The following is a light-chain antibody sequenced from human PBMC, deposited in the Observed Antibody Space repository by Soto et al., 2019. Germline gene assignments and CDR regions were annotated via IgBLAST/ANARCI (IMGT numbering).Light chain of an antibody. Sequence: DIVVTQSPLSMPVTPGEPTSISCRSSQSLLHINGYNYLAWYQQKLGQAPRLLIYGASNRATGIPDRFSGSGSGTDFTLTISRLEPEDFAVYYCQQYGSSGTFGQGTKVDI. V-gene: IGKV3-20*01. CDR1: QSLLHINGYNY. CDR3: QQYGSSGT. J-gene: IGKJ1*01. CDR2: GAS.